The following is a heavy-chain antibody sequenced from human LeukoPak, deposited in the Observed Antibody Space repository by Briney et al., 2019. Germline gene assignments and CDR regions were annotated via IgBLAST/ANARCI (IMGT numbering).Heavy chain of an antibody. V-gene: IGHV3-23*01. CDR2: ISGSGGST. D-gene: IGHD3-3*01. Sequence: GGSLRLSCAASGFTFSTYAMSWVRPAPGKGLEWVSAISGSGGSTYYADSAKGRFTISRDNSKNTLYLQMNSLRAEDTAVYDCAKRPGKSLLYSHFDYWGQGTLVTVSS. J-gene: IGHJ4*02. CDR1: GFTFSTYA. CDR3: AKRPGKSLLYSHFDY.